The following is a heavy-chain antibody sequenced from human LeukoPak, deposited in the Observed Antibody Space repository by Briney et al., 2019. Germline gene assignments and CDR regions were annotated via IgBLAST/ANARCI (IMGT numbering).Heavy chain of an antibody. CDR2: IYYSGST. Sequence: PSQTLSLTCTVSGGSISSGDYYWSWIRQPPGKGLEWIGYIYYSGSTYYNPSLKSRVTISVDTSKNQFSLKLSSVTAADTAVYYCARKRRPNTYYDFWSGSDYFDYWGQGTLVTVSS. V-gene: IGHV4-30-4*01. CDR3: ARKRRPNTYYDFWSGSDYFDY. CDR1: GGSISSGDYY. J-gene: IGHJ4*02. D-gene: IGHD3-3*01.